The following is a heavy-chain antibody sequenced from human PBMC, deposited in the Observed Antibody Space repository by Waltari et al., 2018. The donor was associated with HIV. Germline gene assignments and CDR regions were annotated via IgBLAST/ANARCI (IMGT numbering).Heavy chain of an antibody. V-gene: IGHV3-30*18. J-gene: IGHJ5*02. D-gene: IGHD6-19*01. CDR1: GLTLSYYG. CDR3: VKDMRGVAVAGTDR. CDR2: ISGTNK. Sequence: QVHLVESGGGVAQPGRSLKLSCAASGLTLSYYGMHWVRQAPGKGLEWVAVISGTNKFYGDSVKGRFTISRDNSENTLFLQMNSLRPEDTAMYYCVKDMRGVAVAGTDRWGQGTLVIVSS.